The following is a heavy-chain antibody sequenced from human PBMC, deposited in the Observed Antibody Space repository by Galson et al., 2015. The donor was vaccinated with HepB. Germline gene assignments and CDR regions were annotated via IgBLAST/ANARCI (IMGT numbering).Heavy chain of an antibody. CDR2: ISGSGGTT. D-gene: IGHD2-15*01. CDR3: AKDGDCGGGYRYSYFHYYMAV. CDR1: GFTFSTYA. Sequence: SLRLSCAASGFTFSTYAMSWVRQAPGKGLEWVSAISGSGGTTHYADSVKGRFTISRDNSKNTLYLQMNSLRADDTAVYYCAKDGDCGGGYRYSYFHYYMAVWGKGTTVTVSS. J-gene: IGHJ6*03. V-gene: IGHV3-23*01.